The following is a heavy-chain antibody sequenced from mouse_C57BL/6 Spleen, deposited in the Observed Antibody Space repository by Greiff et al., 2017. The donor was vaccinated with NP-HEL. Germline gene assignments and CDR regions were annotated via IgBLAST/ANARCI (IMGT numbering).Heavy chain of an antibody. CDR3: TTEDSNYGKGFAY. V-gene: IGHV14-4*01. Sequence: VQLQQSGAELVRPGASVKLSCTASGFNIKDDYMHWVKQRPEQGLEWIGWIDPENGDTEYASKFQGKATITADTSSNTAYLQLSSLTSEDTAVYYCTTEDSNYGKGFAYWGQGTLVTVSA. D-gene: IGHD2-5*01. CDR1: GFNIKDDY. J-gene: IGHJ3*01. CDR2: IDPENGDT.